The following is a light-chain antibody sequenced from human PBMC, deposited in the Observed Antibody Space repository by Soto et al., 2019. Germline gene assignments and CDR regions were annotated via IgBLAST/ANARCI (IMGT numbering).Light chain of an antibody. V-gene: IGLV4-69*01. J-gene: IGLJ2*01. Sequence: QLVLTQSASASASMGASVKLTCTLSSDYSTYAVAWHQQQPEKGPRYLMRLNSDGIHSKGDGIPDRFSGSSSGAERYLTISSLQSEDEADYYCQTWGTGIRVVFGGGTKVTV. CDR3: QTWGTGIRVV. CDR1: SDYSTYA. CDR2: LNSDGIH.